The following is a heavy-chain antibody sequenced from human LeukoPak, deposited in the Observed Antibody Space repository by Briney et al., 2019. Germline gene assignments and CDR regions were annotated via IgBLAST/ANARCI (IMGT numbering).Heavy chain of an antibody. D-gene: IGHD7-27*01. J-gene: IGHJ1*01. CDR2: VYPADSDT. CDR1: GYSFSSYW. Sequence: GESLKISCEGSGYSFSSYWIAWVRQMPGQGLEWIGVVYPADSDTRYSRSFQGQVPISVGKSIKTAYMQWSNLKASDTAMYYCARPGEPGLAGYIQHWGQGTLVTVSS. V-gene: IGHV5-51*01. CDR3: ARPGEPGLAGYIQH.